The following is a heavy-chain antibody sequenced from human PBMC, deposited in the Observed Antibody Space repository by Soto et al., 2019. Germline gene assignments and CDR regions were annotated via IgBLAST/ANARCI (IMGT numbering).Heavy chain of an antibody. CDR1: GYSFPTYW. CDR2: IYPGDSDT. J-gene: IGHJ6*02. Sequence: PGESLKVSCKGSGYSFPTYWIGWVRQMPWKGLEWMGIIYPGDSDTRYSPSFQGQVTMSADKSISTAYLQWNSLKATDTAMYYCARNGRSSYGMDVWGQGTTVTVSS. D-gene: IGHD1-1*01. CDR3: ARNGRSSYGMDV. V-gene: IGHV5-51*01.